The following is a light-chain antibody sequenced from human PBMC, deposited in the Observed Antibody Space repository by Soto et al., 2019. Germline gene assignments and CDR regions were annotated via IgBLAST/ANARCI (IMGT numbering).Light chain of an antibody. CDR1: SSDVGGYNV. CDR3: SSFAGNTVV. V-gene: IGLV2-8*01. J-gene: IGLJ2*01. CDR2: EVS. Sequence: QSALTQPPSASGSLGQAVTISCTGTSSDVGGYNVVSWYQQHPGKAPKLMIYEVSKRPSGVPDRFFGSKSGNTASLTVSGLQAEDEAEYYCSSFAGNTVVFGGGTKLTVL.